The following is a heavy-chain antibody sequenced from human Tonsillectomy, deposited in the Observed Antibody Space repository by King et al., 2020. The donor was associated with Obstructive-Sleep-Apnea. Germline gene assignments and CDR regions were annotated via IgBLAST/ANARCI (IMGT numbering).Heavy chain of an antibody. J-gene: IGHJ5*02. V-gene: IGHV3-7*01. Sequence: QLVQSGGGLVQPGGSLRLSCAASGFTFSSFWMSWVRQAPGKGLEWVANIKQEGSEKYYVESVKGRFTISRDNAKSSLYLQVNSLRAEDTAVYYCARGEGELSTWGQGTLVTVSS. CDR1: GFTFSSFW. CDR2: IKQEGSEK. D-gene: IGHD3-16*02. CDR3: ARGEGELST.